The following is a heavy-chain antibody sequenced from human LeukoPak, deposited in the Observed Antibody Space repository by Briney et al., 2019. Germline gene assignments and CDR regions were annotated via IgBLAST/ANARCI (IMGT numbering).Heavy chain of an antibody. CDR3: ARVGDYGDYIDY. V-gene: IGHV3-21*01. J-gene: IGHJ4*02. CDR2: ISSSSSYT. CDR1: GFTFSSYS. Sequence: GGFLRLSCAASGFTFSSYSMNWVRQAPVKGLEWVSSISSSSSYTYYADSVKGRFTISRDNAKNSLYLQMNSLRAEDTAVYYCARVGDYGDYIDYWGQGTLVTVSS. D-gene: IGHD4-17*01.